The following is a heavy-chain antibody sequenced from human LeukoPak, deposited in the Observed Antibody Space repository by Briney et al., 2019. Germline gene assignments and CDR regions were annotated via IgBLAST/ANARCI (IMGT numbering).Heavy chain of an antibody. V-gene: IGHV3-7*01. CDR1: GFTFSSYW. Sequence: GGSLRLSCVASGFTFSSYWMSWVRQAPGKGLEWVANIKEDGSENHYVDSVKGRFTISRDNAKKSLYLQMNSLRAEDTAVYYCARDRAVAGLFDYWGQGTLVTVSS. CDR3: ARDRAVAGLFDY. J-gene: IGHJ4*02. CDR2: IKEDGSEN. D-gene: IGHD6-19*01.